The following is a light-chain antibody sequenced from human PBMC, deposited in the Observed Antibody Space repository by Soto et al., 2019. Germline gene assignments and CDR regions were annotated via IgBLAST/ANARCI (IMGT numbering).Light chain of an antibody. CDR1: QSVSSSF. CDR3: QQYGSSPLT. CDR2: GAS. J-gene: IGKJ4*01. Sequence: EIVLTQSPGTLSLSPGERATLSCRASQSVSSSFFSWYQQKPGQAPRLLISGASSRATGIPDRFSGSGSGTDFTLTISRLEPEDVAVYYCQQYGSSPLTFGGGTKVAIK. V-gene: IGKV3-20*01.